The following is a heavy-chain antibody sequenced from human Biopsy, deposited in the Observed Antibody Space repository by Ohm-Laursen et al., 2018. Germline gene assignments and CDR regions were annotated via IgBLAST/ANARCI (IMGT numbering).Heavy chain of an antibody. V-gene: IGHV1-8*01. CDR1: GYSFSTYD. D-gene: IGHD6-6*01. CDR3: ARGYSRRVSIFEASIYWFDT. Sequence: SVKVSCKASGYSFSTYDVNWVRQARGQGLEWMGWMVPSSGKTGYAQRFQGRVTLTMNTSISTAYMELSGLRSEDTAVYFCARGYSRRVSIFEASIYWFDTWGQGTLVTVSS. CDR2: MVPSSGKT. J-gene: IGHJ5*02.